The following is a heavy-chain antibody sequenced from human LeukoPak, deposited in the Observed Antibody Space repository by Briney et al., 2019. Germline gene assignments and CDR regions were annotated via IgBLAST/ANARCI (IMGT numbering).Heavy chain of an antibody. Sequence: ASVKVSCKASGYTFTGFNMHWVRQAPGQGLEWMGWINPNSGGTNYAQKFQGRVTMTRDTSISTAYMELSRLRSDDTAVYYCARGIRLCERWYMDVWGKGTTVTVSS. V-gene: IGHV1-2*02. CDR3: ARGIRLCERWYMDV. CDR1: GYTFTGFN. CDR2: INPNSGGT. J-gene: IGHJ6*03.